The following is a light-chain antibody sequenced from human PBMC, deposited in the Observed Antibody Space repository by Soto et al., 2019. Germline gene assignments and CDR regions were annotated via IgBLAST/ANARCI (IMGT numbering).Light chain of an antibody. J-gene: IGLJ3*02. Sequence: QSVLTQPPSLSAAPGQIVTISCSGGSSNIGRNYVTWYQQFPGTVPKLLISENNRRPSGVPDRFSGSKSGTSATLDITGLQTGDEADYYCATWYSSLNVGVFGGGTKLTVL. V-gene: IGLV1-51*02. CDR1: SSNIGRNY. CDR2: ENN. CDR3: ATWYSSLNVGV.